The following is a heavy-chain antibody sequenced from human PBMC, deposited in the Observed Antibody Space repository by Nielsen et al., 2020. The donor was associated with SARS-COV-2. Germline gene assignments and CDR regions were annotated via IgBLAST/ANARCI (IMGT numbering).Heavy chain of an antibody. D-gene: IGHD1-26*01. CDR2: IYYTGSS. CDR1: GGSVSNGGYY. J-gene: IGHJ4*02. CDR3: ARGRLVSGNYYDY. V-gene: IGHV4-31*03. Sequence: SETLSLTCTVSGGSVSNGGYYWNWICHLPGRGLEWIGNIYYTGSSYYNPSLKSRVTISVDTSKSQFSLKLNSIAAADTAVYYCARGRLVSGNYYDYWGQGILVTVSS.